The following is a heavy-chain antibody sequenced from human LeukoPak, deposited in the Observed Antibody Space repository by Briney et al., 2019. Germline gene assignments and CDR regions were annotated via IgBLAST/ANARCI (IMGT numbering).Heavy chain of an antibody. CDR3: AKGCGAYCYWDFDY. Sequence: GGSLRLSCAASGFTFSSYWMSWVRQAPGKGLEWVANIKQDGSEKYYVDSVKGRFTISRDNAKNSLYPQMNSLRAEDTAVYYCAKGCGAYCYWDFDYWGQGTLVTVSS. V-gene: IGHV3-7*03. CDR2: IKQDGSEK. D-gene: IGHD2-21*02. J-gene: IGHJ4*02. CDR1: GFTFSSYW.